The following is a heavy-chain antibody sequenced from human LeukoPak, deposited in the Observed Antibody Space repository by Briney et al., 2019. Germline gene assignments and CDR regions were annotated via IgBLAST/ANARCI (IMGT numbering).Heavy chain of an antibody. CDR3: AKDVGFYGDLLHY. CDR1: GFTFSSYA. CDR2: ISGSGGST. Sequence: TGGSLRLSCAASGFTFSSYAMSWVRQAPGKGLEWVSAISGSGGSTYYADSVKGRFTISRDNSKNTLYLQMNSLRAEDTVVYYCAKDVGFYGDLLHYWGQGTLVTVSS. V-gene: IGHV3-23*01. D-gene: IGHD4-17*01. J-gene: IGHJ4*02.